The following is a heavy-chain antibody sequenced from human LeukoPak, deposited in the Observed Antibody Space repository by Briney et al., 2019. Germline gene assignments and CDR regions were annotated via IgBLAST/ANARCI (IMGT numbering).Heavy chain of an antibody. CDR1: GYTFATYW. CDR2: IYPGDSDI. J-gene: IGHJ4*02. D-gene: IGHD4-17*01. CDR3: ARGLGDYVYYFDY. V-gene: IGHV5-51*01. Sequence: GESLKISCKGSGYTFATYWIGWVLQMPGKGLDLMGIIYPGDSDIRYSPSFQGQVTISADKSISTAYLQWSSLKASDTAMYYCARGLGDYVYYFDYWGQGALVTVSS.